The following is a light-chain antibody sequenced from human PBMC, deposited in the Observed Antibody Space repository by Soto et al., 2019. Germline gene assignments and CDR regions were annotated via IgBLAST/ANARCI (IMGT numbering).Light chain of an antibody. V-gene: IGLV3-21*02. J-gene: IGLJ2*01. Sequence: SYELTQPPSVSVAPGQTARITCGGSNIGSKSVHWYQQKPRQAPVLVVYDDSDRPSGIPERFSGSNSGNTANLTISRVEAGDEADDDCQVWDSSSDHHVVFGGGTKVTVL. CDR3: QVWDSSSDHHVV. CDR2: DDS. CDR1: NIGSKS.